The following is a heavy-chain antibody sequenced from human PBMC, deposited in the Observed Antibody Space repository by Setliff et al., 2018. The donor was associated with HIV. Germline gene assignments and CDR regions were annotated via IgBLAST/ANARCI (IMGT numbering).Heavy chain of an antibody. D-gene: IGHD6-19*01. CDR3: TKDRSVWLGPRVYFDY. J-gene: IGHJ4*02. Sequence: GGPRLSCAASGFTFSSYAMSWVRQAPGKGLEWVSGITGSGGSPYYADSAKGRFTISRDKSKNTLYLQMSSLRAEDTAVYYCTKDRSVWLGPRVYFDYWGQGTLVTVSS. CDR2: ITGSGGSP. V-gene: IGHV3-23*01. CDR1: GFTFSSYA.